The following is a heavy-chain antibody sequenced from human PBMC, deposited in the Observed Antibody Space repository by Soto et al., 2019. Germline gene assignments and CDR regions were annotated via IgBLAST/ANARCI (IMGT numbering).Heavy chain of an antibody. CDR2: INHSGST. CDR1: GGSFSGYY. CDR3: ARARGYSSGWYARDTHYYYYMDV. Sequence: SETLSLTCAVYGGSFSGYYWSWIRQPPGKGLEWIGEINHSGSTNYNPSLKSRVTISVETSKNQFSLKLSSVTAADTAVYYCARARGYSSGWYARDTHYYYYMDVWGKGTTVTVSS. V-gene: IGHV4-34*01. D-gene: IGHD6-19*01. J-gene: IGHJ6*03.